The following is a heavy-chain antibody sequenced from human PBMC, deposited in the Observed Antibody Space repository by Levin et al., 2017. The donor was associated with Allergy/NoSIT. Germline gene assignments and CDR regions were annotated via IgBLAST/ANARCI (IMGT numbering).Heavy chain of an antibody. Sequence: SCSASGFNFRSFGMYWVRQAPGKGLEWVAGLWYDGSCQDYGDSVRGRFTISRDNPKNTLYLQMNNLRVEDTAVYYCAKSLGGGNSPAGFDTWGQGALVTVSS. V-gene: IGHV3-33*06. D-gene: IGHD4-23*01. CDR2: LWYDGSCQ. CDR1: GFNFRSFG. CDR3: AKSLGGGNSPAGFDT. J-gene: IGHJ4*02.